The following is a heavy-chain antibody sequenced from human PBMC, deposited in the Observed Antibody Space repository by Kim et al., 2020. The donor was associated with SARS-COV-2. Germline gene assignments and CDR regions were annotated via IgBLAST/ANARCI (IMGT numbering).Heavy chain of an antibody. Sequence: SPSHQGHVTISADKSISTAYLQWSSLKASDTAMYYCARRTGVVINDGMDVWGQGTTVTVSS. CDR3: ARRTGVVINDGMDV. D-gene: IGHD3-3*01. J-gene: IGHJ6*02. V-gene: IGHV5-10-1*01.